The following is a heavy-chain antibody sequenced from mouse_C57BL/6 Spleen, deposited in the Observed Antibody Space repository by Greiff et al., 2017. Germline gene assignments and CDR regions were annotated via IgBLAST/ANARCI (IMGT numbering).Heavy chain of an antibody. V-gene: IGHV1-18*01. D-gene: IGHD2-5*01. J-gene: IGHJ3*01. CDR3: ARSTYSNYEGFAY. CDR2: INPNNGGT. CDR1: GYTFTDYN. Sequence: EVQRVESGPELVKPGASVKIPCKASGYTFTDYNMDWVKQSHGKSLEWIGDINPNNGGTIYNQKFKGKATLTVDKSSSTAYMELRSLTSEDTAVYYCARSTYSNYEGFAYWGQGTLVTVSA.